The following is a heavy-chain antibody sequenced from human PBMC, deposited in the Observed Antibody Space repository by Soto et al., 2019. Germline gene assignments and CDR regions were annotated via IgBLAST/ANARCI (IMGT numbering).Heavy chain of an antibody. V-gene: IGHV4-59*08. CDR2: IYYSGST. D-gene: IGHD5-18*01. CDR3: ARQGYTFAYDS. J-gene: IGHJ4*02. Sequence: PSETLPHPYSVAYGYSIGHYCRWIRQPPRKGPEWKGYIYYSGSTNYNPSIKSRVTISIDTSKHQISLKASDTAIYYCARQGYTFAYDSWGQGTQGTVSS. CDR1: YGYSIGHY.